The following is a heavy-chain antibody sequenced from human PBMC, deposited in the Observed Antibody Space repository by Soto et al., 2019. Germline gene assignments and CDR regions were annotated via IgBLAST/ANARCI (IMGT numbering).Heavy chain of an antibody. D-gene: IGHD2-2*03. CDR1: GFTFDDYV. CDR2: IDWNSGAI. V-gene: IGHV3-9*01. Sequence: EVQLVESGGGLVQPGRSLRLSCAASGFTFDDYVVHWVRQVPGKGLEWVSGIDWNSGAIGYADSVKGRFIISRDSAKNTLFLQMNSLRAEDTALYYCAKDIGYCSSTRCEYGMDVWGQGTTVTVSS. CDR3: AKDIGYCSSTRCEYGMDV. J-gene: IGHJ6*02.